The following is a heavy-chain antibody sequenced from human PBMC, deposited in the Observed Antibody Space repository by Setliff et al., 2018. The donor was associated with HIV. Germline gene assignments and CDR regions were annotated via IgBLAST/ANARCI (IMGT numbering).Heavy chain of an antibody. V-gene: IGHV4-39*07. Sequence: TLSLTCIVYGASISNSNSYWGWIRQPPGKRLEWLGSIYDSGSTSYNPSLSGRLTISVDTSKNQVSLKLNSVTAADTAVYYCAREDYYDQKGAFDIWGQGTMVTVSS. D-gene: IGHD3-22*01. CDR2: IYDSGST. CDR1: GASISNSNSY. CDR3: AREDYYDQKGAFDI. J-gene: IGHJ3*02.